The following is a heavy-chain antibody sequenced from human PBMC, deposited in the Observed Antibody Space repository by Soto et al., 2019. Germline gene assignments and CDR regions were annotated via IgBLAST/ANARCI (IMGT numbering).Heavy chain of an antibody. D-gene: IGHD3-22*01. V-gene: IGHV3-20*04. Sequence: PGGPLRLSCAASGFTFDDYGMSWVRQAPGKGLEWVSGINWNGGSTGYLDSVKGRFTVSRDNVKNSLYLQMNSLRAEDTAMYYCTTDRGYLTFDYWGPGTLVTVSS. J-gene: IGHJ4*02. CDR2: INWNGGST. CDR3: TTDRGYLTFDY. CDR1: GFTFDDYG.